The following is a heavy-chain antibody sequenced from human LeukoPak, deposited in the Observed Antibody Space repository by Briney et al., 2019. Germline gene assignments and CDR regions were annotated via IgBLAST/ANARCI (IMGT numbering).Heavy chain of an antibody. Sequence: GGSLRLSCAASGFTFSNYNMNWVRQAPGKGLEWVSYISSSRSTIHYAESVKGRFTISRDNARNSLYLQMNSLRAEDTAVYYCVRDFLEDDYWGQGTLVTVSS. V-gene: IGHV3-48*01. CDR3: VRDFLEDDY. J-gene: IGHJ4*02. CDR1: GFTFSNYN. CDR2: ISSSRSTI. D-gene: IGHD3-3*01.